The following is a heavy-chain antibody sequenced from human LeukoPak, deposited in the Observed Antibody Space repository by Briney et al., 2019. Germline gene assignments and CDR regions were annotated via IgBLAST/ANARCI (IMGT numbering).Heavy chain of an antibody. CDR2: ISGSGGST. J-gene: IGHJ6*03. CDR1: GFTFSSYS. V-gene: IGHV3-23*01. CDR3: AKGARSHLYYYMDV. Sequence: GGSLRLSCAASGFTFSSYSMNWVRQAPGKGLEWVSAISGSGGSTYYADSVKGRFTISRDNSKNTLYLQMNSLRAEDTAVYYCAKGARSHLYYYMDVWGKGTTVTISS.